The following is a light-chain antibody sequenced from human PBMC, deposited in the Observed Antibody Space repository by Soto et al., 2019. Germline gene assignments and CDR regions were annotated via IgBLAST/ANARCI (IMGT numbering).Light chain of an antibody. Sequence: QSVLTQPPSASGTPGQRVTISCSGSSSNIGSYTVNWYQQLPGAAPKLLIYINDQRPSGVPDRFTGSKSGTSASLAISGLQSEDEADYYYAAWDDSLTGVVFGGGTKLTVL. J-gene: IGLJ2*01. V-gene: IGLV1-44*01. CDR2: IND. CDR1: SSNIGSYT. CDR3: AAWDDSLTGVV.